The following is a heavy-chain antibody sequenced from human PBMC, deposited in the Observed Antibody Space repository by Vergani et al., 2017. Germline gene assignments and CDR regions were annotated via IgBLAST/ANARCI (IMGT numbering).Heavy chain of an antibody. V-gene: IGHV3-66*01. J-gene: IGHJ3*02. Sequence: EVQLVESGGGLVQPGGSLRLSCAASGFTVSSNYMSWVRQAPGKGLEWVSVIYSGGSTYYADSVKGRFTISRDNSKNTLYLQMNSLRAEDTAVYYCARDPTYYYDSSGDAFDIWGQGTMVTVSS. D-gene: IGHD3-22*01. CDR3: ARDPTYYYDSSGDAFDI. CDR1: GFTVSSNY. CDR2: IYSGGST.